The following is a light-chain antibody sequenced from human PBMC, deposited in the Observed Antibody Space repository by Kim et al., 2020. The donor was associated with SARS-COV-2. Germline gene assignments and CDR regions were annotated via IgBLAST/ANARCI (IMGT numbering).Light chain of an antibody. CDR1: SSNIGRNT. V-gene: IGLV1-44*01. J-gene: IGLJ3*02. Sequence: QSALTQPPSASGTPGQRVTISCSGTSSNIGRNTINWYRQLPGTAPQLLIYSNDERPSGVPDRFSGSRSGYSASLAISGLQSDDEADYYCAASDDSLNGWVFGGGTQLTVL. CDR2: SND. CDR3: AASDDSLNGWV.